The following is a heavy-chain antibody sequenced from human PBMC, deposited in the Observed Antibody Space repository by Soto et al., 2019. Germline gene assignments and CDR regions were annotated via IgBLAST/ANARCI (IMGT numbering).Heavy chain of an antibody. Sequence: PGGSHSLSCAASGFNFSNAWMSWVRQAPGKGLEWVGRIKGEADGGTTDYAAPVKGRITISRDHSKDTLYLQMNSLKTEDTAVYYCTTGLSNGYYNFDYWGQGTPVTVSS. CDR2: IKGEADGGTT. CDR3: TTGLSNGYYNFDY. V-gene: IGHV3-15*01. J-gene: IGHJ4*02. CDR1: GFNFSNAW. D-gene: IGHD3-22*01.